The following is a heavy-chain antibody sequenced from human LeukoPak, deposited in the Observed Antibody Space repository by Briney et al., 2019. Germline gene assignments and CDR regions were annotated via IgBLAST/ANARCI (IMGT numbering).Heavy chain of an antibody. V-gene: IGHV1-69*13. CDR2: IIPIFGTA. CDR3: ARSGGFGELLEGGFDY. Sequence: GASVKVSCKASGGTFSSYAISWVRQAPGQGLEWMGGIIPIFGTANYAQKFQGRVTITADESTSTAYMELSSLRSEDTAVYYCARSGGFGELLEGGFDYWGQGTLVTVSS. J-gene: IGHJ4*02. D-gene: IGHD3-10*01. CDR1: GGTFSSYA.